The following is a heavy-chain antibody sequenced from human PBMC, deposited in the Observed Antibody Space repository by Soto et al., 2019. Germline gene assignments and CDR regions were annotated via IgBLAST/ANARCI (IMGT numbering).Heavy chain of an antibody. J-gene: IGHJ6*02. Sequence: ASVKVSCKTSGGSFMSQAISWVRQAPGQGPEWMGGIIPFSGTVTYTQRFQGRLTLTADEPTKTAYMELSSLRSEDTAFYYCARGSYDSYAGFFGMDVWGQGTKVTVSS. D-gene: IGHD3-10*01. CDR1: GGSFMSQA. V-gene: IGHV1-69*13. CDR3: ARGSYDSYAGFFGMDV. CDR2: IIPFSGTV.